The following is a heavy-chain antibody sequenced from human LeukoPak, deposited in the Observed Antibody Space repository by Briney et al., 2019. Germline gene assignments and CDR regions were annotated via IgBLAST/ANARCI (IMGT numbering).Heavy chain of an antibody. CDR1: GYTFTNYF. Sequence: ASVKVSCKASGYTFTNYFMIWVRQAPGQGLEWMGIINPRGGSTGYAQKFQGRITMTTDMSTRTVYMELSSLESEDTAVYYCARRDCVGDCYSNWFDPWGQGTLVTVSS. CDR2: INPRGGST. J-gene: IGHJ5*02. V-gene: IGHV1-46*01. CDR3: ARRDCVGDCYSNWFDP. D-gene: IGHD2-21*02.